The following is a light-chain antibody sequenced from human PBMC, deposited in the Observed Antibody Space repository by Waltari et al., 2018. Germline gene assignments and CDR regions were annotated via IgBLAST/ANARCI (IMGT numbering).Light chain of an antibody. CDR1: DTAVGGHNF. Sequence: QSALTQPASVSGSPGQSIAIPCTGSDTAVGGHNFVSWYQQHPGKVPKLIIFDFSNRPSGISYRFSGSKFGNTASLTISGLQADDEADYYCSSYTRGRTYVFGSGTKVTVL. V-gene: IGLV2-14*03. CDR2: DFS. CDR3: SSYTRGRTYV. J-gene: IGLJ1*01.